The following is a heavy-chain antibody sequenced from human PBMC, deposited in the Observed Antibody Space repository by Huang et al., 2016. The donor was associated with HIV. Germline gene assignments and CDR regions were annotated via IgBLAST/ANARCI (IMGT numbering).Heavy chain of an antibody. D-gene: IGHD3-22*01. CDR1: GGSITSSSYY. Sequence: QLQLQGSGPGLVKPSETLSLTCTVSGGSITSSSYYWGWIRQPPGKGLEWVGSIYYSGSTDYNPSLKRRVTVSVDTSKNQFSLKLSSVTAAETAVYYCARHFSYYDSSGYTPWDAFDIWGQGTMVTVSS. J-gene: IGHJ3*02. CDR3: ARHFSYYDSSGYTPWDAFDI. V-gene: IGHV4-39*01. CDR2: IYYSGST.